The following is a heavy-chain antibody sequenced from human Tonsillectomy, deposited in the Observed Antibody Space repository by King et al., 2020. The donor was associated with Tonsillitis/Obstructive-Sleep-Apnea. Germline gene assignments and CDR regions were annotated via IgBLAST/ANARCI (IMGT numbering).Heavy chain of an antibody. J-gene: IGHJ6*03. CDR2: IYPGDSDT. CDR1: GYSFTNYW. D-gene: IGHD2-2*01. CDR3: ARHRESIVVVPAAHGYMDV. Sequence: QLVQSGAEVKKPGASLKISCKGSGYSFTNYWIGWVRQMPGKGLEWMGIIYPGDSDTRYSPSFQGQVTISADKSISTAYLQWSSLKASDTAMYYCARHRESIVVVPAAHGYMDVWGKGTTVTVSS. V-gene: IGHV5-51*01.